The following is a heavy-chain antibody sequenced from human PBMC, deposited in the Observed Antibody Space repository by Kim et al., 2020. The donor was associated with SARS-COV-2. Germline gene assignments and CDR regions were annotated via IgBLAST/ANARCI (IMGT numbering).Heavy chain of an antibody. V-gene: IGHV1-24*01. CDR1: GYTLTELS. Sequence: ASVKVSCKVSGYTLTELSMHWVRQAPGKGLEWMGGFDPEDGETIYAQKFQGRVTMTEDTSTDTAYMELSSLRSEDTAVYYCATARLGYCSGGSCLDNWFDPWGQGTLVTVSS. J-gene: IGHJ5*02. D-gene: IGHD2-15*01. CDR2: FDPEDGET. CDR3: ATARLGYCSGGSCLDNWFDP.